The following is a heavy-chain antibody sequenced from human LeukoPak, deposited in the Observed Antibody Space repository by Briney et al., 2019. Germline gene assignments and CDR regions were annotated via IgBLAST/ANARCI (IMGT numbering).Heavy chain of an antibody. Sequence: SVKLSCKASVGTFSSYAISWVRQAPGPGLEWMGRIITILGIANYAQKFQGRVTITADKSTSTAYMELSSLRSEDTAVDCCARIKASDRDGFDIWGQGTMVTVSS. CDR2: IITILGIA. V-gene: IGHV1-69*04. D-gene: IGHD3-16*01. CDR3: ARIKASDRDGFDI. J-gene: IGHJ3*02. CDR1: VGTFSSYA.